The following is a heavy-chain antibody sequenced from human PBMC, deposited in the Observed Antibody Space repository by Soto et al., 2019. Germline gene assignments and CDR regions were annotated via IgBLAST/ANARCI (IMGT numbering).Heavy chain of an antibody. V-gene: IGHV4-39*01. J-gene: IGHJ4*02. CDR2: IYYSGNT. CDR3: ARHVEGTSWYDY. Sequence: SETLSLTCTVSGGSIGNTKYYWGWIRQPPGKGLEWIGSIYYSGNTYYNPSLKSRVTISVDSSKNQFSLKLSSVTAADTSVFYCARHVEGTSWYDYWGQGSLVTVSS. CDR1: GGSIGNTKYY. D-gene: IGHD6-13*01.